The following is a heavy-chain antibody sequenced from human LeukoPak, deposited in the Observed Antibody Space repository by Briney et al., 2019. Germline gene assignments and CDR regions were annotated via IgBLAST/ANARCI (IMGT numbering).Heavy chain of an antibody. V-gene: IGHV3-48*01. CDR3: ARDHAYAFDI. CDR1: GFTFDDYG. Sequence: GGSLRLSCAASGFTFDDYGMNWVRQAPGKGLEWISYIGSAIYYADSVKGRFTISRDNAKNSLYLQMNSLRAEDTAVYYCARDHAYAFDIWGQGTLVTVSS. CDR2: IGSAI. J-gene: IGHJ3*02. D-gene: IGHD2-2*01.